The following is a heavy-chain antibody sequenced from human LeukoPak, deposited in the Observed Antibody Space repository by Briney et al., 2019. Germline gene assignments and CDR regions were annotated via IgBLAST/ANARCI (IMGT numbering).Heavy chain of an antibody. V-gene: IGHV1-8*01. CDR2: MNPNSGNT. D-gene: IGHD3-3*01. CDR1: GYTSTSYD. CDR3: ARAADYYDFWSGYYTAEYFQH. J-gene: IGHJ1*01. Sequence: ASVKVSCKASGYTSTSYDINWVRQATGQGLEWMGWMNPNSGNTGYAQKFQGRVTMTRNTSISTAYMELSSLRSEDTAVYYCARAADYYDFWSGYYTAEYFQHWGQGTLVTVSS.